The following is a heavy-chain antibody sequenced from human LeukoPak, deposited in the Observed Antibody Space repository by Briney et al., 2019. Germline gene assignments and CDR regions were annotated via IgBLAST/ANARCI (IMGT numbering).Heavy chain of an antibody. J-gene: IGHJ4*02. D-gene: IGHD3-16*01. V-gene: IGHV3-48*01. CDR3: ARDFGGAIY. CDR1: GFTFSSYS. Sequence: PGGSLRLSCAASGFTFSSYSMNWVRQAPGKGLEWVSYISSSSSTIYYADSVKGRFTISRDNAKNSLYLQVNSLRAEDTAVYYCARDFGGAIYWGQGTLVTISS. CDR2: ISSSSSTI.